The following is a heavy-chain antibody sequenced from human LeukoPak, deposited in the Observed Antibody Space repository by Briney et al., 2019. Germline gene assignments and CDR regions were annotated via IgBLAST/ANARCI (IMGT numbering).Heavy chain of an antibody. CDR3: ARGERLVHKAFDI. D-gene: IGHD3-9*01. V-gene: IGHV1-58*01. J-gene: IGHJ3*02. CDR2: IVVGSGNT. Sequence: ASVKVSCKASGFTFTSSAVQWVRQARGQRLEWIGWIVVGSGNTNYAQKFQGRVTITRDTSASTAYMELSSLRSEDTAVYYCARGERLVHKAFDIWGQGTMVTVSS. CDR1: GFTFTSSA.